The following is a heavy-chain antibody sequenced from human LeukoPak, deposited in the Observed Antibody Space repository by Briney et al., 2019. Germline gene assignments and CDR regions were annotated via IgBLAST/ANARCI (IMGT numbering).Heavy chain of an antibody. D-gene: IGHD2-2*01. Sequence: PSETLSLTCTVSGGSISSYYWSWIRQPPGKGLEWIGYIYYSGGTNYNPSLKSRVTISVDTSKNQFSLKLSSVTAADTAVYYCAKESCTSRCNFDYWGQGTLVTVSS. V-gene: IGHV4-59*12. CDR3: AKESCTSRCNFDY. CDR2: IYYSGGT. CDR1: GGSISSYY. J-gene: IGHJ4*02.